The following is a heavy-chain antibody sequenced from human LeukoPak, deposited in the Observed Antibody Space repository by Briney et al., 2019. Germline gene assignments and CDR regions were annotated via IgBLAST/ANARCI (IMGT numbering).Heavy chain of an antibody. CDR3: AKEPASGSCFDY. CDR1: GYTFNSYA. Sequence: GGSLRLSCAASGYTFNSYAMSWVCQAPGKGLEWVSAISGSGGSTYYAGSVKGRFTISRDNSKNTLYLQMNSLRAEDTALYYCAKEPASGSCFDYWGQGTLVTVSS. J-gene: IGHJ4*02. D-gene: IGHD3-10*01. V-gene: IGHV3-23*01. CDR2: ISGSGGST.